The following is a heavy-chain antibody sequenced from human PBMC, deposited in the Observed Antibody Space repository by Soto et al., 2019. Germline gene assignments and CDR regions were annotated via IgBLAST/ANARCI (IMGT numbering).Heavy chain of an antibody. D-gene: IGHD3-10*01. Sequence: ASVKVSCKASGGTFSSYAISWVRQAPGQGLEWMGGIIPIFGTANYAQKFQGRVTITADESTSTAYMELSSLRSEDTAVYYCARVRKIRGVITNYYYDYGRDVWG. CDR3: ARVRKIRGVITNYYYDYGRDV. CDR1: GGTFSSYA. V-gene: IGHV1-69*13. CDR2: IIPIFGTA. J-gene: IGHJ6*02.